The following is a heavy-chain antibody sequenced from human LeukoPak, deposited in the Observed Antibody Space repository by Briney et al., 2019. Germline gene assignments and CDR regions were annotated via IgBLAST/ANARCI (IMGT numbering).Heavy chain of an antibody. Sequence: PGGSLRLSCAASGFTFSSYAMHWVRQAPGKGLEYVSAIGSYGTNIYYADSVKGRFTISRDDSKNMLHLEMSRLGAEDTAVYYCVKDRDSSGWLSWGQGTLVIVSS. CDR1: GFTFSSYA. V-gene: IGHV3-64D*06. CDR3: VKDRDSSGWLS. J-gene: IGHJ5*02. D-gene: IGHD6-19*01. CDR2: IGSYGTNI.